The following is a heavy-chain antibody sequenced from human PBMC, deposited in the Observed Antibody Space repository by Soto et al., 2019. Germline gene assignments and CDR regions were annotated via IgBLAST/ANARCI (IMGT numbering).Heavy chain of an antibody. V-gene: IGHV4-59*01. D-gene: IGHD3-16*02. CDR1: GGSISSYY. CDR3: AREGDSVWGSSRLGWFDP. J-gene: IGHJ5*02. CDR2: IYYSGST. Sequence: QVQLQESGPGLVKPSETLSLTCTVSGGSISSYYWSWIRQPPGKGLEWIGYIYYSGSTNYNPSLKRRVTISVDTSKNQFSLKLSSVTAADTAVYYCAREGDSVWGSSRLGWFDPWGQGTLVTVSS.